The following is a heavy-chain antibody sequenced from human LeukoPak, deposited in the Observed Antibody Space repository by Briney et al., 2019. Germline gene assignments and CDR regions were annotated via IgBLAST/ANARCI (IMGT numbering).Heavy chain of an antibody. CDR1: RFTFSSYG. J-gene: IGHJ3*02. CDR3: AKGGYDYVWGSYRYGAFDI. CDR2: MRYDGSNK. V-gene: IGHV3-30*02. Sequence: GGSLRLSCAASRFTFSSYGMHWLRQAPGKGLEWVAFMRYDGSNKYYADSVKGRFTISRDNSKNTLYLQMNSLRAEDTAVYYCAKGGYDYVWGSYRYGAFDIWGQGTMVTVSS. D-gene: IGHD3-16*02.